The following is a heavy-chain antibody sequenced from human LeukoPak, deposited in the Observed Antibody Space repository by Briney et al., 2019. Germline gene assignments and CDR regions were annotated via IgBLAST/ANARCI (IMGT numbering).Heavy chain of an antibody. J-gene: IGHJ4*02. CDR1: GYTFTSYG. Sequence: ASVKVSCKASGYTFTSYGISWVRQAPGQGLEWMGWISAYNGNTNYAQKLQGRVTMTTDTSTSTAYMKLRSLRSDDTAVYYCARDLEYYDSSGYYHTFDYWGQGTLVTVSS. V-gene: IGHV1-18*01. CDR3: ARDLEYYDSSGYYHTFDY. D-gene: IGHD3-22*01. CDR2: ISAYNGNT.